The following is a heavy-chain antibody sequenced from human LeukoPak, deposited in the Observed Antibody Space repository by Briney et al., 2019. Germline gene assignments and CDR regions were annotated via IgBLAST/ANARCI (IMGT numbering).Heavy chain of an antibody. J-gene: IGHJ4*02. V-gene: IGHV4-4*07. CDR3: ARDAGRTRAPFDY. D-gene: IGHD6-13*01. CDR1: GDSIVTYY. Sequence: SETLSLTCIVSGDSIVTYYWSWIRQPAGKGLEWIGRINTSGGTNYNPSLKSRVTMSVDTSTNQFSLKLTSVTAAATAVYYCARDAGRTRAPFDYWGQGTLVTVSS. CDR2: INTSGGT.